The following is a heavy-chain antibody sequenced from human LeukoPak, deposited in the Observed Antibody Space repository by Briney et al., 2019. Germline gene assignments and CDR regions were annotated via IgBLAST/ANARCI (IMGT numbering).Heavy chain of an antibody. CDR1: GFTFSSYG. Sequence: PGRSLRLSCAASGFTFSSYGMHWVRQAPGKGLEWVAVISYDGSNKYYADSVKGRFTISRDNSKNTLYLQMNSLRAEDTAAYYCAKAADYDILTGYWVYFDYWGQGTLVTVSS. CDR3: AKAADYDILTGYWVYFDY. J-gene: IGHJ4*02. CDR2: ISYDGSNK. V-gene: IGHV3-30*18. D-gene: IGHD3-9*01.